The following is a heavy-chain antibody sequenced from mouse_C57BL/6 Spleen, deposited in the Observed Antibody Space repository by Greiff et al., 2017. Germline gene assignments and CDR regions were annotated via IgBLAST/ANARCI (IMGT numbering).Heavy chain of an antibody. Sequence: VKLMESGAELARPGASVKLSCKASGYTFTSYGISWVKQRTGQGLEWIGEIYPRSCNTYYNEKFKGKATLTADKSSSTAYMELRSLTSEDSAVYFCARPPYGYDVKDYWGQGTSVTVSS. CDR3: ARPPYGYDVKDY. V-gene: IGHV1-81*01. CDR1: GYTFTSYG. J-gene: IGHJ4*01. CDR2: IYPRSCNT. D-gene: IGHD2-2*01.